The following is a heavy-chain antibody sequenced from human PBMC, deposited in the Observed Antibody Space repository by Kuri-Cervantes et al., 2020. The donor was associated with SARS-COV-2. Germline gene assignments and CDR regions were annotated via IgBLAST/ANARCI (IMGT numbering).Heavy chain of an antibody. CDR1: GFTFNNAW. CDR2: ISGSGGST. V-gene: IGHV3-23*01. D-gene: IGHD4-23*01. Sequence: GESLKISCAASGFTFNNAWMNWVRQAPGKGLEWVSAISGSGGSTYYADSVKGRFTISRDNSKNTLYLQMNSLRAEDTAVYYCAKDRDGDGGNGWFDPWGQGTLVTVSS. CDR3: AKDRDGDGGNGWFDP. J-gene: IGHJ5*02.